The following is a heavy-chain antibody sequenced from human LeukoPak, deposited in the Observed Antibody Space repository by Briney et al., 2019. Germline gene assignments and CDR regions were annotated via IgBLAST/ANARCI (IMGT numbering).Heavy chain of an antibody. CDR2: INPNSGGA. V-gene: IGHV1-2*06. J-gene: IGHJ4*02. CDR3: ARRGYSGRKELDY. D-gene: IGHD1-26*01. Sequence: AASVKVSCKASGYTFTGYYMHWVRQAPGQGLEWMGRINPNSGGANYAQKFQGRVTMTRDTSISTAYMELSRLRSDDTAVYYCARRGYSGRKELDYWGQGTLVTVSS. CDR1: GYTFTGYY.